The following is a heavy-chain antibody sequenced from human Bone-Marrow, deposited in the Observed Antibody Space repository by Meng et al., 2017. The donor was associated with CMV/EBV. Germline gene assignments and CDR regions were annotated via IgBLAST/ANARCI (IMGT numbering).Heavy chain of an antibody. CDR2: ISYDGSNK. D-gene: IGHD2-2*01. J-gene: IGHJ4*02. Sequence: GGSLRLSCAVSGFTFSHYEMSWVRQAPGKGLEWVAVISYDGSNKYYADSVKGRFTISRDNSKNTLYLQMNSLRAEDTAVYYCAREDCSSTSCLSGLDYWGQGTLVTVSS. V-gene: IGHV3-30*04. CDR1: GFTFSHYE. CDR3: AREDCSSTSCLSGLDY.